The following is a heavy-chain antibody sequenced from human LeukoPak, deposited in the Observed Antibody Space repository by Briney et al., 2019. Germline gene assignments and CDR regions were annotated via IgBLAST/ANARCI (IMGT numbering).Heavy chain of an antibody. D-gene: IGHD2-2*01. Sequence: ASVKVSCKASGYTFSNFGISWVRQAPGQGHEWMGWISGNNDNPNTRQTFQGRFTVTTDTSTSTAYMELRDLRSDDTAVYYCARDGTSTDDYWGQGTLVTVSS. CDR3: ARDGTSTDDY. V-gene: IGHV1-18*01. CDR1: GYTFSNFG. J-gene: IGHJ4*02. CDR2: ISGNNDNP.